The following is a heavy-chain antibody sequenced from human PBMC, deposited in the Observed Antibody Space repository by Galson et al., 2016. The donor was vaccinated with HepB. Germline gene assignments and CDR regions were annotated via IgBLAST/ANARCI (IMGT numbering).Heavy chain of an antibody. D-gene: IGHD3-22*01. V-gene: IGHV3-30*18. Sequence: SLRLSCAASGFTFSSYGMHWVRQAPGKGLEWVAVISYDGSDKYYADSVKGRFPISKDNSKNTLYLQMNSLVPEDTAVYYCAKDRRYYDSSGYFWEGYYYDGMDVWGQGTTGTVSS. CDR2: ISYDGSDK. CDR1: GFTFSSYG. CDR3: AKDRRYYDSSGYFWEGYYYDGMDV. J-gene: IGHJ6*02.